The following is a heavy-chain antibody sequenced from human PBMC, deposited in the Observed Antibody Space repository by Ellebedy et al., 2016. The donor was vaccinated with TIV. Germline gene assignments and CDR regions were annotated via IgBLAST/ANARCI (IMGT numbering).Heavy chain of an antibody. J-gene: IGHJ6*02. V-gene: IGHV4-39*01. CDR3: ASLDGITMVRGVPRGYYGMDV. Sequence: SETLSLTCAVSGGSISSGGYSWGWIRQPPGKGLEWTGSIYYSGSTYYNPSLKSRVTISVDTSKNQFSLKLSSVTAADTAVYYCASLDGITMVRGVPRGYYGMDVWGQGTTVTVSS. D-gene: IGHD3-10*01. CDR2: IYYSGST. CDR1: GGSISSGGYS.